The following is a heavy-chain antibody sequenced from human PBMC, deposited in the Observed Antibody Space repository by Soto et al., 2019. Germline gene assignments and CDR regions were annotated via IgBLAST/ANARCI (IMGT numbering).Heavy chain of an antibody. V-gene: IGHV4-39*01. D-gene: IGHD6-19*01. J-gene: IGHJ4*02. CDR1: GGSISSSSYS. CDR3: ARHGQWLLI. CDR2: IYNSGST. Sequence: QLQLQESGPGLVKPSETLSLTCTVSGGSISSSSYSWGWIRQPPGKGLEWIGSIYNSGSTYYNPSLKSRVTISVDTSKNQFSLKLSSVTAADTAVYYCARHGQWLLIWGQGTLVTVSS.